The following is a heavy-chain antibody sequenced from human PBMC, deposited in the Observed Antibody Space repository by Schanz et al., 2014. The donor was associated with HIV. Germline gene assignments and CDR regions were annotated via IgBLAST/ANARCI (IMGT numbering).Heavy chain of an antibody. J-gene: IGHJ3*02. Sequence: QVQLVQSGAEVKKPGSSVNVSCKTSGGTFSNYAISWVRQAPGQGLEWMGGIIPIFATPNYAQKFQGRVTITADESTSTAYMELSSLRSDDTAMYYCARGLKDSSSSEAFHIWGQGTMVTVSS. V-gene: IGHV1-69*01. CDR2: IIPIFATP. CDR1: GGTFSNYA. D-gene: IGHD6-6*01. CDR3: ARGLKDSSSSEAFHI.